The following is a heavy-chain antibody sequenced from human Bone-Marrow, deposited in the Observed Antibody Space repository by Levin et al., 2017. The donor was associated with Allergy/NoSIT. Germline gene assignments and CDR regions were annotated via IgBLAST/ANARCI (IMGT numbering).Heavy chain of an antibody. D-gene: IGHD5-12*01. CDR2: IYYSGNT. CDR1: GGSISGGGYY. J-gene: IGHJ4*02. V-gene: IGHV4-31*03. Sequence: PSETLSLTCTVSGGSISGGGYYWSWIRQHPGKGLEWIGYIYYSGNTYYHPSLKSRVIISVVTSKNQLSLKLTSVTVADTAVYYCARFNGYDFDYWGQGTLVTVSS. CDR3: ARFNGYDFDY.